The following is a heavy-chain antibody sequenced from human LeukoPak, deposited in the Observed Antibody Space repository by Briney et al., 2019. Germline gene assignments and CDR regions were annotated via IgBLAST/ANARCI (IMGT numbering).Heavy chain of an antibody. CDR2: NTGGNTIT. V-gene: IGHV1-3*01. J-gene: IGHJ4*02. CDR3: ARDISGGWERFDY. CDR1: GYTFINYA. Sequence: ASVKVSCKTSGYTFINYAIHWLRQAPGQRLEWMGCNTGGNTITQYSQKFQGRVTFNRDTSASTAYMELSSLRSEDTAVYYCARDISGGWERFDYWGQGTLVTVSS. D-gene: IGHD1-1*01.